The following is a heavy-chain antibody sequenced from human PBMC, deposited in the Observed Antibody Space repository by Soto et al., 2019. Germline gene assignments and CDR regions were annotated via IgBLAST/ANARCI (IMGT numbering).Heavy chain of an antibody. V-gene: IGHV3-23*01. Sequence: EVQLLKSGGGLVQPGESLRLSCAASGFTFSSYAMSWVRQAPGKGLEWVSTISGSGGSTYYADSVKGRFTISRDNYMNTLILQVNRLRAEDTALYYCAKVWERTVTTRKYFYGMDVWGQGTTVTVSS. J-gene: IGHJ6*02. CDR1: GFTFSSYA. D-gene: IGHD4-17*01. CDR2: ISGSGGST. CDR3: AKVWERTVTTRKYFYGMDV.